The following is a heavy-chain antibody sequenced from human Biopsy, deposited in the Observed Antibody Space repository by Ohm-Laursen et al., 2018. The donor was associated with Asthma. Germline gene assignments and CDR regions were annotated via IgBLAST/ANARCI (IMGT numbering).Heavy chain of an antibody. D-gene: IGHD3-3*01. Sequence: VTLSLTCSMYGLSSSAYYWTWIRQTPGKGLEWIGESDHRGNTNTNATLKSRVTISKAKSANEFSLKMKSVTAADTAIYYCAGGPEWSGLDIWGQGTTVTVSS. V-gene: IGHV4-34*01. CDR2: SDHRGNT. J-gene: IGHJ6*02. CDR1: GLSSSAYY. CDR3: AGGPEWSGLDI.